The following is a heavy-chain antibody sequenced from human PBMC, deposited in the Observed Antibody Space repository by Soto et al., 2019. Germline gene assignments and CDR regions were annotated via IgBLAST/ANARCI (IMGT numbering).Heavy chain of an antibody. J-gene: IGHJ4*02. D-gene: IGHD6-13*01. Sequence: SETLSLTCTVSGGSISSGGYYWSWIRQHPGKGLEWIGYIYYSGSTYYNPSLKSRVTISVDTSKNQFSLKLSSVTAADTAVYYCAREVAAAGLDYWGQGTLVTVSS. V-gene: IGHV4-31*03. CDR2: IYYSGST. CDR3: AREVAAAGLDY. CDR1: GGSISSGGYY.